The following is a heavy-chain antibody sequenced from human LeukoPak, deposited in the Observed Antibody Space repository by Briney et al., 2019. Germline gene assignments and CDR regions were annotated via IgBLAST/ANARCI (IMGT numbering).Heavy chain of an antibody. Sequence: SETLSLTCTVSGGSISSYYWSWIRQPAGKGLEWIGRIYTSGSTNYNPSLKSRVTMSVDTSKNQFSLKLSSVTAADTAVYYCARDAPSSGYYDFWSGYYSPPYFDYWGQGTLVTVSS. V-gene: IGHV4-4*07. J-gene: IGHJ4*02. CDR1: GGSISSYY. CDR2: IYTSGST. D-gene: IGHD3-3*01. CDR3: ARDAPSSGYYDFWSGYYSPPYFDY.